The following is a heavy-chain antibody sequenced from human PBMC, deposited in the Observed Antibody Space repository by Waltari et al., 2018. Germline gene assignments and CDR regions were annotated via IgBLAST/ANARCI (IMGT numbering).Heavy chain of an antibody. Sequence: EVQLLESGGGLVQPGGSLGLSCAASGFTFNSCVMRWVRQAPGKGLEWVSSISGSGGNTYYAESVKGRFTISRDNSKNTLYLQMNSLRAEDTAIYYCAKGGSGNSDEYWGQGTLVTVSS. CDR2: ISGSGGNT. V-gene: IGHV3-23*01. CDR1: GFTFNSCV. J-gene: IGHJ4*02. CDR3: AKGGSGNSDEY. D-gene: IGHD3-10*01.